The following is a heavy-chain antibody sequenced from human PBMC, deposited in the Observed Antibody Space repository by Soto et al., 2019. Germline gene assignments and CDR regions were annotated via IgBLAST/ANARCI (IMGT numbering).Heavy chain of an antibody. CDR3: AKDLFSGGSYPNWFDP. J-gene: IGHJ5*02. CDR2: ISYDGSNK. CDR1: GFSFSSYG. D-gene: IGHD1-26*01. Sequence: QVHLVESGGGVVQPGRSLRLSCAASGFSFSSYGMHWVRQAPGMGLEGVALISYDGSNKFYADSVKGRFTISRDNSKNTLYLQVNSLRAEDTAVYYCAKDLFSGGSYPNWFDPWGQGTLVTVSS. V-gene: IGHV3-30*18.